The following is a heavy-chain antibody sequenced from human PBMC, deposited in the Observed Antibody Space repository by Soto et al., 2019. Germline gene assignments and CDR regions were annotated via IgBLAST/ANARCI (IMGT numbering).Heavy chain of an antibody. D-gene: IGHD2-8*01. V-gene: IGHV1-3*04. Sequence: GAAVKPSCKACCNTYSGNAMHWVRQAPGQRPEWMGWINTGNGNTKYSENFQGRATITKDTSASTAYMELSSLGSDDTAVYFCPRSRLFRSKAICYMIFNW. CDR1: CNTYSGNA. CDR3: PRSRLFRSKAICYMIFNW. CDR2: INTGNGNT. J-gene: IGHJ5*01.